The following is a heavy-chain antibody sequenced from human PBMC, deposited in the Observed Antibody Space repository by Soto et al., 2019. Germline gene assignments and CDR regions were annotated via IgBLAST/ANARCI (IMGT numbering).Heavy chain of an antibody. CDR2: VNPSGGST. Sequence: GASVKVSCKASGYIFTAYSMHWVRQAPGQGLEWMGVVNPSGGSTNYAQKFQGRITMTRDTSTSTVYMDLSSLTSEDTAVYYCARGENCSDGICYSEYFQRWGQGTLVTVSS. D-gene: IGHD2-15*01. V-gene: IGHV1-46*01. CDR3: ARGENCSDGICYSEYFQR. CDR1: GYIFTAYS. J-gene: IGHJ1*01.